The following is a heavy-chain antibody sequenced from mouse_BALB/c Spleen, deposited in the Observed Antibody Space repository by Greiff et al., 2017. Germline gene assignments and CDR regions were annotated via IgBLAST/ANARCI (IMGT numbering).Heavy chain of an antibody. Sequence: EVQLVESGGGLVKPGGSLKLSCAASGFTFSSYAMSWVRQSPEKRLEWVAEISSGGSYTYYPDTVTGRFTISRDNAKNTLYLEMSSLRSEDTAMYYCARGGVYRYDEFAYWGQGTLVTVSA. V-gene: IGHV5-9-4*01. D-gene: IGHD2-14*01. CDR3: ARGGVYRYDEFAY. CDR1: GFTFSSYA. CDR2: ISSGGSYT. J-gene: IGHJ3*01.